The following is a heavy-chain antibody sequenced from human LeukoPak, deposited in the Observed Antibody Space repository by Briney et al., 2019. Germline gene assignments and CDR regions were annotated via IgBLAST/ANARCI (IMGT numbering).Heavy chain of an antibody. J-gene: IGHJ4*02. CDR3: ARGDSAYDLFGHIDY. V-gene: IGHV1-69*13. CDR1: GYTFSTYG. D-gene: IGHD5-12*01. CDR2: IIPIFGTA. Sequence: WASVKVSCKASGYTFSTYGISWVRQAPGQGLEWMGGIIPIFGTANYAQKFRGRVTITADESTSTAYMELSSLRSEDTAAYYCARGDSAYDLFGHIDYWGQGTLVTVSS.